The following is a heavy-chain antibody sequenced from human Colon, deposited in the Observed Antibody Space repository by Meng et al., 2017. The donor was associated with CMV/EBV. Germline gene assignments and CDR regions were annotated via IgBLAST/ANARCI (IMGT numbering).Heavy chain of an antibody. Sequence: NASCYTFNNYGISWVRQAPGQGLEWMGWISAYNGNTNYAQKLQGRVTMTTDTSTSTAYMELRSLRSDDTAVYYCARGNADTAMVSDYWGQGTLVTVSS. V-gene: IGHV1-18*01. D-gene: IGHD5-18*01. J-gene: IGHJ4*02. CDR3: ARGNADTAMVSDY. CDR1: CYTFNNYG. CDR2: ISAYNGNT.